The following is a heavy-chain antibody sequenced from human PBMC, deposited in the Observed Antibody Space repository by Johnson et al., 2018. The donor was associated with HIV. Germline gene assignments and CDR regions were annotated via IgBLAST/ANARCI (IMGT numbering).Heavy chain of an antibody. CDR3: AKDEALGWELDPDAFDI. CDR2: ISFDGANT. J-gene: IGHJ3*02. D-gene: IGHD1-26*01. CDR1: GFTFSSYW. V-gene: IGHV3-30*18. Sequence: QVQLVESGGSLVQPGGSLRLSCAASGFTFSSYWMNWVRQAPGKGLEWVAVISFDGANTYYADSVQGRFTISRDNSKNTLYLKMNSLRAEDTAVYYCAKDEALGWELDPDAFDIWGQGTMVTVSS.